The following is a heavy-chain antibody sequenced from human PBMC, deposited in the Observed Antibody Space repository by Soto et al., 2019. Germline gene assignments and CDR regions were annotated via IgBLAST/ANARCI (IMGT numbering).Heavy chain of an antibody. CDR3: TRGRLATLTDF. Sequence: QVQLVQSGAEVKKPGASVKVSCKASGYTFTDYDINWVRQATGQGLEWMGWMNPNTGNTRYAEQFQGRLTMTRDTSITTAFMELSRLRSEDTALYCCTRGRLATLTDFWGQGTLVTVSS. D-gene: IGHD5-12*01. CDR1: GYTFTDYD. V-gene: IGHV1-8*01. J-gene: IGHJ4*02. CDR2: MNPNTGNT.